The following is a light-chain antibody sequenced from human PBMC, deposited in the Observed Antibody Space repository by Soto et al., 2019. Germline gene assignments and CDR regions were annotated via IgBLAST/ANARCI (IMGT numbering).Light chain of an antibody. CDR1: QGISSY. J-gene: IGKJ5*01. Sequence: AIRMTQSPSSLSASTGDRVTITCRASQGISSYLAWYQQKPGKAPKLLIYAASTLHSGVPSRFSGTKSATDFTLTITSLQPEDFATYYCQQFYSAPITFSQGTRLEIK. CDR2: AAS. V-gene: IGKV1-8*01. CDR3: QQFYSAPIT.